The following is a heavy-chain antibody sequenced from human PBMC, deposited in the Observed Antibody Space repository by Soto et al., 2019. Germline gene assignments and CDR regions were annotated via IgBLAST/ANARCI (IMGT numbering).Heavy chain of an antibody. CDR2: LSGSGGST. Sequence: GGSLRLSCAASGFTFRSYAMSWVRQAPGKGLEWVSALSGSGGSTYYADSVKGRFTMSRDNSKNTLYLQMNGLRVEDTAVYYCAAIDHGSESWGQGTLVTVSS. D-gene: IGHD2-2*02. V-gene: IGHV3-23*01. CDR1: GFTFRSYA. J-gene: IGHJ5*02. CDR3: AAIDHGSES.